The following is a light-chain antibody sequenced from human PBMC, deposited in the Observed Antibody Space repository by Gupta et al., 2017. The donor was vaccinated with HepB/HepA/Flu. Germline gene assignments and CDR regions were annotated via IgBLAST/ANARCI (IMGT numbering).Light chain of an antibody. J-gene: IGLJ1*01. CDR2: RNN. Sequence: QSVLTQPPSASGTPGQGVTISCSGSSSNIGSNYVYWYQQFQGTAPKLLIYRNNQRPSGVPARFSGSKSGTSASLAISGLRSDDEADYYCATWDDSLSGYVFGNGTNVTVL. CDR3: ATWDDSLSGYV. V-gene: IGLV1-47*01. CDR1: SSNIGSNY.